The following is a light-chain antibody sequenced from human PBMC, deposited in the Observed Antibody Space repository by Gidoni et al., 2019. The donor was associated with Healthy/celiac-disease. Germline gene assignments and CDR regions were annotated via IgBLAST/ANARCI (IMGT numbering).Light chain of an antibody. CDR2: AAS. Sequence: IWMTQSPSVLPASTGDRVTISRLISQGISSYVAWYQQNPGKAPELLIYAASTLQSGVPSRCSGSGSGTDFTLTISCLQSEDFATYSCQQYYSFPWTFGQGTKVEIK. CDR3: QQYYSFPWT. J-gene: IGKJ1*01. V-gene: IGKV1D-8*01. CDR1: QGISSY.